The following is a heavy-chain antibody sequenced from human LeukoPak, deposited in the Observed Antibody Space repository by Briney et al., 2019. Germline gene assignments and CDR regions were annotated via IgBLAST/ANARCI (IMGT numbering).Heavy chain of an antibody. CDR3: AREYRSSWYLNWFDP. CDR1: GGSISSSSYY. D-gene: IGHD6-13*01. V-gene: IGHV4-39*07. J-gene: IGHJ5*02. Sequence: PSETLSLTCTVSGGSISSSSYYWGWIRQPPGKGLEWIVSIYNSGSTYYNPSLKSRVTISIDTSKNQFSLKLSSVTAADTAVYYCAREYRSSWYLNWFDPWGQGTLVTVSS. CDR2: IYNSGST.